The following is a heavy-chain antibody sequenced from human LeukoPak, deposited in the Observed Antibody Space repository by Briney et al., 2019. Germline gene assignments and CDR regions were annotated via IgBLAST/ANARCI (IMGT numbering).Heavy chain of an antibody. CDR1: GGSFSGYY. CDR3: ARSAWNYEY. J-gene: IGHJ4*02. V-gene: IGHV4-34*01. D-gene: IGHD1-7*01. CDR2: INHSGST. Sequence: SETLSLTCAVYGGSFSGYYWSWIRQPPGKGLEWIGEINHSGSTNYNPSLKSRVTISVDTSKNQFSLKLSSVTAADTAVYYCARSAWNYEYWGQRTLVTVSS.